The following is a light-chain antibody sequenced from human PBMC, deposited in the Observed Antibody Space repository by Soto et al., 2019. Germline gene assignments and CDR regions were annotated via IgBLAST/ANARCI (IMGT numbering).Light chain of an antibody. CDR1: QSVSSSY. V-gene: IGKV3-20*01. Sequence: EIVLTQSPGTLSLSPGEGATLSRRASQSVSSSYIAWYQQRPGQTPSLLIYGPSTRATGIPDRFSGSGSGTHFTLTISRLEPGDFAVYYCQHFGGTTFTFGQGTRLEIK. J-gene: IGKJ5*01. CDR2: GPS. CDR3: QHFGGTTFT.